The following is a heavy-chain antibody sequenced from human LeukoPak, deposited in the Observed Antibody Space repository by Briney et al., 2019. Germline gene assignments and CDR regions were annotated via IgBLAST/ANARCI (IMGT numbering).Heavy chain of an antibody. CDR2: IYYSGST. CDR3: ARDPYYYGMDV. Sequence: SETLSLTCTVSGGSISSGGYYWSWIRQHPGKGREWIGYIYYSGSTYYNPSLKSRVTISVDTPKNQFSLKLSSVTAADTAVYYCARDPYYYGMDVWGQGTTVTVSS. CDR1: GGSISSGGYY. J-gene: IGHJ6*02. V-gene: IGHV4-31*03.